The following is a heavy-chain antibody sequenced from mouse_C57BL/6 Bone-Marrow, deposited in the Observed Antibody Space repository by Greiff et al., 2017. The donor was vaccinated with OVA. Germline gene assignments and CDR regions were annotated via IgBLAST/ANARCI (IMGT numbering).Heavy chain of an antibody. J-gene: IGHJ3*01. Sequence: QVHVKQPGAELVKPGASVKLSCKASGYNFNSYWMHWVKQRPGQGLEWIGMIHPNSGSTKYNEKFKSKATLTVDKSSSTAYLQLSSLTSEDSAVYDCASRLFAELAYWGQGTPVTVSA. CDR3: ASRLFAELAY. CDR1: GYNFNSYW. V-gene: IGHV1-64*01. CDR2: IHPNSGST.